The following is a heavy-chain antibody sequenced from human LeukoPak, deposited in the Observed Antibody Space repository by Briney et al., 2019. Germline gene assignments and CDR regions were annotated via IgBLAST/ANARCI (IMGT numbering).Heavy chain of an antibody. J-gene: IGHJ6*03. Sequence: ASVKVSCKASGYTFTGYYMHWVRQAPRQGLEWMGWINPNSGGTNYAQKFQGRVTMTRDTSISTAYMELSRLRSDDTAVYYCARAGKQLWLAYYYYMDVWGKGTTVTVSS. CDR2: INPNSGGT. D-gene: IGHD5-18*01. CDR3: ARAGKQLWLAYYYYMDV. V-gene: IGHV1-2*02. CDR1: GYTFTGYY.